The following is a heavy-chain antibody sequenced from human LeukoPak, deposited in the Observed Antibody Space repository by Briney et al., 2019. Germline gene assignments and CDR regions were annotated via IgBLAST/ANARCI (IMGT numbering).Heavy chain of an antibody. CDR3: ARQSGMRFRELSWFDP. CDR1: GGSISSSSYY. Sequence: SETLSLTCTVSGGSISSSSYYWGWIRQPPGKGLEWIGSIYYSGSTYYNPSLKSRVTISVDTSKNQFSLKLSSVTAADTAVYYCARQSGMRFRELSWFDPWGQGTLVTVSS. J-gene: IGHJ5*02. D-gene: IGHD3-10*01. V-gene: IGHV4-39*01. CDR2: IYYSGST.